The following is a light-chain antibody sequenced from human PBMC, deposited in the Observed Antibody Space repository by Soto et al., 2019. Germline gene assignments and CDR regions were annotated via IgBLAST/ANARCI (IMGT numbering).Light chain of an antibody. Sequence: DIQLTQSPSTLSAAVGDSVTITCRASQNIRNLLAWYQQKPGKAPKPLIYDASTLKTGVPSRFRGSGSGSEFNFTITGLQPDDFATYFCQQYNTYATFGQGTRLEIK. CDR1: QNIRNL. CDR2: DAS. CDR3: QQYNTYAT. V-gene: IGKV1-5*01. J-gene: IGKJ5*01.